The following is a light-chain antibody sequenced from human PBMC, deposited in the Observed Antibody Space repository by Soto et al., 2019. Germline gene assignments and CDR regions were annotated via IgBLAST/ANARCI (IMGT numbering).Light chain of an antibody. CDR1: QSVSSN. Sequence: EIVMTQSPATLSVSPGERATLSCRASQSVSSNLAWYQQKPGQAPRLLIYGASTRATGIPARFSGSGSGTDFTLTISRLEPGDFAVYYCQQYAVSPITFGQGTRLEIK. CDR2: GAS. J-gene: IGKJ5*01. V-gene: IGKV3D-15*01. CDR3: QQYAVSPIT.